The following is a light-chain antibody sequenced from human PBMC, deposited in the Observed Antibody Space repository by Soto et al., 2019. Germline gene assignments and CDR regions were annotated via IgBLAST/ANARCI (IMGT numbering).Light chain of an antibody. CDR3: QQYGGSMT. CDR1: QSVSSTY. Sequence: EIVLTQSPGTLSLSPGDGATLSCRASQSVSSTYLAWYQQKPGQAPRLLIYGASNRATGIPDRFRGSGSGTDFTLTISRLEPKEFAVYYCQQYGGSMTFGQGTRLEIE. CDR2: GAS. J-gene: IGKJ5*01. V-gene: IGKV3-20*01.